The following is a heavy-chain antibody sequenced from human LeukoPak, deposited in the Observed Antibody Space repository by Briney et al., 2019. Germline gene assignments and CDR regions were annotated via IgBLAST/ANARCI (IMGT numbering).Heavy chain of an antibody. CDR1: GFTFDDYA. D-gene: IGHD3-10*01. J-gene: IGHJ6*02. CDR3: AKDIQHGSGSYYPYYYYYYGMDV. Sequence: GRSLRLSCAASGFTFDDYAMHWVRQAPGKGLEWVSGISWNSGSIGYADSVKGRFTTSRDNAKNSLYLQMNSLRAEDTALYYCAKDIQHGSGSYYPYYYYYYGMDVWGQGTTVTVSS. V-gene: IGHV3-9*01. CDR2: ISWNSGSI.